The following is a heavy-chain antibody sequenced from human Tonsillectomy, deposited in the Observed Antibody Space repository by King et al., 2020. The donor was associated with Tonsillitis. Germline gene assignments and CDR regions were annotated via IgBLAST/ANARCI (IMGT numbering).Heavy chain of an antibody. CDR1: GGSISSSSFY. CDR2: ISYGGST. D-gene: IGHD6-13*01. V-gene: IGHV4-39*01. Sequence: QLQESGPGLVKSSETLSLTCTVSGGSISSSSFYWGWIRQPPGKGLEWLGSISYGGSTYYHPPLKSRVTISVDTCKNQFSLRLTSVTAADTAVYYCARRLAAAGAGNEYFQHWGQGTLVTVSS. J-gene: IGHJ1*01. CDR3: ARRLAAAGAGNEYFQH.